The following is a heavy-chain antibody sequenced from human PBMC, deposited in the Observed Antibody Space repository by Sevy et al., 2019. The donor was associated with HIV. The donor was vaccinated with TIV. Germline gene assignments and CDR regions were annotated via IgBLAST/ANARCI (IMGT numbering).Heavy chain of an antibody. V-gene: IGHV3-7*01. J-gene: IGHJ4*02. CDR2: IKQDGSEK. Sequence: GGSLRLSCAASGFTFSSYWMSWVRQAPGKGLEWVANIKQDGSEKYYVDSVKGHFTISRDNAKNSLYLQMNSLRAEDTAVYYCAREGDYDSSGYYPFDYWGQGTLVTVSS. D-gene: IGHD3-22*01. CDR3: AREGDYDSSGYYPFDY. CDR1: GFTFSSYW.